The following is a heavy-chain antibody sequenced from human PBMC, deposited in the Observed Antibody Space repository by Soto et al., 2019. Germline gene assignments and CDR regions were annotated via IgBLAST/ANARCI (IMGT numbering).Heavy chain of an antibody. J-gene: IGHJ6*02. CDR1: GFTFSSYG. CDR3: ARVGRSIAAAGTWMGYYYYGMDV. V-gene: IGHV3-33*01. CDR2: IWYDGSNK. D-gene: IGHD6-13*01. Sequence: GGSLRLSCAASGFTFSSYGMHWVRQAPGKGLEWVAVIWYDGSNKYYADSVKGRFTISRDNSKNTLYLQMNSLRAEDTAVYYCARVGRSIAAAGTWMGYYYYGMDVWGQGTTVTVYS.